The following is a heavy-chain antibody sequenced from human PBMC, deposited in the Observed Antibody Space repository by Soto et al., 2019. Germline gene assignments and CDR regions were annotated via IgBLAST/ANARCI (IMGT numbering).Heavy chain of an antibody. D-gene: IGHD2-2*01. Sequence: GFLRPSVRVPGSAFNNYGNNGVVQCPGKGLEWVSSISKSDYTYYSDSVKGRFAISRDNAKSSVSLQMNTLRVEDTAVHYCAREDSIIIPAVSDFWGQATLVTFSS. CDR3: AREDSIIIPAVSDF. J-gene: IGHJ4*02. CDR2: ISKSDYT. V-gene: IGHV3-21*01. CDR1: GSAFNNYG.